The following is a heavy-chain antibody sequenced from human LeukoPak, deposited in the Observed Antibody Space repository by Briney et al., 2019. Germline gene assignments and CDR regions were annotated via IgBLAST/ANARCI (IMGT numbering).Heavy chain of an antibody. CDR3: ARDREGYCSGGSCYGL. CDR1: GYTFTSYG. Sequence: ASVKVSCKASGYTFTSYGISWVRQAPGQGLEWMGWISAYNGNTNYAQKLQGRVTMTTDTCTSTAYMELRSLRSDDTAVYYCARDREGYCSGGSCYGLWGQGTLVTVSS. CDR2: ISAYNGNT. D-gene: IGHD2-15*01. J-gene: IGHJ4*02. V-gene: IGHV1-18*01.